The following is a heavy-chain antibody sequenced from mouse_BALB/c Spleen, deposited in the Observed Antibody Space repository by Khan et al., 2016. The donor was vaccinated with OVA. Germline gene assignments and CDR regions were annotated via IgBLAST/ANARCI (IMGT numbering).Heavy chain of an antibody. CDR2: INPSTGYT. D-gene: IGHD1-1*02. J-gene: IGHJ2*01. Sequence: QIQLVQSGAELAKPGASVKMSCKASGYTFINYWILWVKQRPGQGLEWIGYINPSTGYTEYNQNFKDKATLTADKSSSTAYMQLSSLTSEDSAVYYGARRGLRWDFEYWGQGTTLTVSS. CDR1: GYTFINYW. CDR3: ARRGLRWDFEY. V-gene: IGHV1-7*01.